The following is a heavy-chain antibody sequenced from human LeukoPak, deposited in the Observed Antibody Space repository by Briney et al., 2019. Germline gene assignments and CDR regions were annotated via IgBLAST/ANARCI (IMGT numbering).Heavy chain of an antibody. J-gene: IGHJ4*02. CDR2: IYYSGST. CDR3: ARGHSSCCPDY. V-gene: IGHV4-30-4*08. D-gene: IGHD6-13*01. CDR1: GGSISSGDYY. Sequence: SETLSLTGTVSGGSISSGDYYWSWIRQPPGKGLEWVGYIYYSGSTYYNPSLKSRVTISVDTSKNQFSLKLSSVTAADTAVYYCARGHSSCCPDYWGQGTLVTVSS.